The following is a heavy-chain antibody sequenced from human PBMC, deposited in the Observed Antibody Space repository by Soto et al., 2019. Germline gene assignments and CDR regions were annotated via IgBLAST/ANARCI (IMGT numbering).Heavy chain of an antibody. J-gene: IGHJ4*02. CDR2: INHSGST. Sequence: SETLSLTCAVYGGSFSGYYWSWIRQPPGKGLEWIGEINHSGSTNYNPSLKSRVTISVDTSKNQFSLKLSSVTAADTAVYYCARKRSSSLFYWGQETLVTVSS. CDR1: GGSFSGYY. D-gene: IGHD6-6*01. V-gene: IGHV4-34*01. CDR3: ARKRSSSLFY.